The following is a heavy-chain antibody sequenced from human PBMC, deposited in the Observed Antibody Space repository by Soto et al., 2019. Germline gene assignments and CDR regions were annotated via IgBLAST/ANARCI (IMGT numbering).Heavy chain of an antibody. CDR2: MNPNSGNT. CDR1: GYTFTSYD. V-gene: IGHV1-8*01. Sequence: GASVKVSCKASGYTFTSYDINWVRQATGQGLEWMGWMNPNSGNTGYAQKFQGRVTMTRNTPISTAYMELSSLRSEDTAVYYCARGWSILTGYYYYYYYGMDVWGQGTTVTVSS. J-gene: IGHJ6*02. CDR3: ARGWSILTGYYYYYYYGMDV. D-gene: IGHD3-9*01.